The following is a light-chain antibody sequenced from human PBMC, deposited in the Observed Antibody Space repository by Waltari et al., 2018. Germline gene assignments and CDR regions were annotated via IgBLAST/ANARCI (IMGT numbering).Light chain of an antibody. CDR3: QSYDSSLSGVI. V-gene: IGLV1-40*01. Sequence: QYVLTQPPSVSGAPGQRITISCTGTSSNIGAGYDVHWYLQLPGTAPKLLILGNNNRPSGVPDRFSASKSDTSASLAITGLQAEDEADYYCQSYDSSLSGVIFGGGTKLTVL. CDR2: GNN. CDR1: SSNIGAGYD. J-gene: IGLJ2*01.